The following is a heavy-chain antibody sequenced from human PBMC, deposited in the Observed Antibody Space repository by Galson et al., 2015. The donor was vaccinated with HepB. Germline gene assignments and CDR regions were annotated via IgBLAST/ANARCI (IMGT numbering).Heavy chain of an antibody. CDR1: GFTFSSYA. CDR3: ARSSTTVNWFDP. J-gene: IGHJ5*02. V-gene: IGHV3-30-3*01. CDR2: ISYDGSNK. Sequence: SLRLSCAASGFTFSSYAMHWVRQAPGKGLEWVAVISYDGSNKYYADSVKGRFTISRDNSKNTLYLQMNSLRAEDTAVYYCARSSTTVNWFDPWGQGTLVTVSS. D-gene: IGHD4-11*01.